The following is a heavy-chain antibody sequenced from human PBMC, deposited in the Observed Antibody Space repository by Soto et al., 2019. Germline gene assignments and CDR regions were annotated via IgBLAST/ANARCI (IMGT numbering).Heavy chain of an antibody. D-gene: IGHD3-22*01. Sequence: TSETLSLTCTVSGDSINSADYYWSWLRQPPGKGLEWIGYIYYSRSDYYNPSLGRRATITIDTSRNQFSLNLMSVTAADTAVYYCARVVQFYDSSGYSFYYFAYWGQGALVTVSS. CDR3: ARVVQFYDSSGYSFYYFAY. J-gene: IGHJ4*02. V-gene: IGHV4-30-4*01. CDR2: IYYSRSD. CDR1: GDSINSADYY.